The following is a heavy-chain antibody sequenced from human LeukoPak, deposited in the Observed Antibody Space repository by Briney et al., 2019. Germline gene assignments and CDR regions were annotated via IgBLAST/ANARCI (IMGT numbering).Heavy chain of an antibody. CDR1: GFTFDDYT. CDR3: AKGSCSGGSCSVPRDAFDI. Sequence: PGRSLGLSCAASGFTFDDYTIHWVRQAPGKGLEWVSSISWNSGTIDYADSVKGRFTISRDNAKNSLYLQMNSLRAEDTALYYCAKGSCSGGSCSVPRDAFDIWGQGTMVTVSS. V-gene: IGHV3-9*01. D-gene: IGHD2-15*01. J-gene: IGHJ3*02. CDR2: ISWNSGTI.